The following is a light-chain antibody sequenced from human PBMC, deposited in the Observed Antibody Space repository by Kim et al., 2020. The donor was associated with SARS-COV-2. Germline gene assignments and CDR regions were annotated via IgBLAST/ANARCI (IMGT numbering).Light chain of an antibody. CDR3: QQYNTYSGT. CDR1: QSIDTW. Sequence: ASVGDRATITCRASQSIDTWLAWFQQRPGKAPKLLIYQASTLESGVPSRCSGSGSGTEFTLTISSLQPDDFATYFCQQYNTYSGTFGQGTKVDIK. V-gene: IGKV1-5*03. CDR2: QAS. J-gene: IGKJ1*01.